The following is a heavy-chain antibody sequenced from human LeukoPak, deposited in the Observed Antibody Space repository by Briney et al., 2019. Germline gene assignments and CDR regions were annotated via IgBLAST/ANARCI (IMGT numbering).Heavy chain of an antibody. CDR3: ARDSVEWLLYRYYFDY. D-gene: IGHD3-3*01. CDR2: ISSSSSYV. J-gene: IGHJ4*02. CDR1: GFTFSSYS. Sequence: KPGGSLRLSCAASGFTFSSYSMNWVRQAPGKGLEWVPSISSSSSYVYYADSVKGRFTISRDNAKNSLYLQMNSLRAEDTAVYYCARDSVEWLLYRYYFDYWGQGTLVTVSS. V-gene: IGHV3-21*01.